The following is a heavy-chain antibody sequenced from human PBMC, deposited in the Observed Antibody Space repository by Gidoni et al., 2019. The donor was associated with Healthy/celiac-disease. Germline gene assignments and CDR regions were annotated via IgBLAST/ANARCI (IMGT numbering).Heavy chain of an antibody. V-gene: IGHV3-23*01. CDR2: ISGSGGST. J-gene: IGHJ4*02. CDR3: AKGRSGYEGLYYFDY. Sequence: EVQLLESGGGLVQPGGSLRLSCAASGLSFSSYAMSWVRQAPGKGLEWFSAISGSGGSTYYADSVKGRFTISRDNSKNTLYLQMNSLRAEDTAVYYCAKGRSGYEGLYYFDYWGQGTLVTVSS. CDR1: GLSFSSYA. D-gene: IGHD5-12*01.